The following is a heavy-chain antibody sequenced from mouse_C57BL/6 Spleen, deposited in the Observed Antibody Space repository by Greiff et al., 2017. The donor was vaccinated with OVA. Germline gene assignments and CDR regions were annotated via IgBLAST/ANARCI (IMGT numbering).Heavy chain of an antibody. D-gene: IGHD1-1*01. CDR2: IDPSDSGT. J-gene: IGHJ1*03. Sequence: QVQLQQPGAELVRPGSSVKLSCKASGYTFTSYWMPWVKQRPIQGLEWIGNIDPSDSGTHYNQKFKDKATLTVDKSSSTAYMQLSSLTSEDSAVYDCERCDYGSSYENFDVWGTGTTVTVSS. CDR3: ERCDYGSSYENFDV. CDR1: GYTFTSYW. V-gene: IGHV1-52*01.